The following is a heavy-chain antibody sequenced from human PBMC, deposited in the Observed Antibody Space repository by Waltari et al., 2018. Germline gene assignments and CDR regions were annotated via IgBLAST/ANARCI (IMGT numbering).Heavy chain of an antibody. Sequence: QLHLQEAGPGLVKPSETLSLTCSVSGGSIISNRHYWAWIRQPPGKGLDWTATITYTRTTYYNPSRKSRVTISVDTSKNHFSLKLSSVTAADTAVYYCATYVGASIGTAAFDVWGQGTMVTVSS. CDR2: ITYTRTT. D-gene: IGHD3-16*01. CDR1: GGSIISNRHY. V-gene: IGHV4-39*01. CDR3: ATYVGASIGTAAFDV. J-gene: IGHJ3*01.